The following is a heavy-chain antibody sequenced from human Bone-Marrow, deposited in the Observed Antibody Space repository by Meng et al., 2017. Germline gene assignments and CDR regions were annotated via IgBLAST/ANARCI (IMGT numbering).Heavy chain of an antibody. J-gene: IGHJ6*02. CDR2: ISAYNGNT. V-gene: IGHV1-18*01. Sequence: ASVKVSCKASGGTFSSYAISWVRQAPGQGLEWMGWISAYNGNTNYAQKLQGRVTMTTDTSTSTAYMELRSLRSEDTAVYYCARSAIVVVTATYYYYYGMDVWGQGTTVTVSS. D-gene: IGHD2-21*02. CDR1: GGTFSSYA. CDR3: ARSAIVVVTATYYYYYGMDV.